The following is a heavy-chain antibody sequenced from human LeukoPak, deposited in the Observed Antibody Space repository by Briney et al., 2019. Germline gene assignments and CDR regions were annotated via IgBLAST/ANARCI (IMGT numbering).Heavy chain of an antibody. V-gene: IGHV3-53*01. Sequence: GGSLRLSCAASGFTVNNNYMSWVRQAPGKGLEWVSVIYSGDITYYADSVKSRFTISRDNSKNTLYLQMNSLRAEDTAVYYCARGSGYNYGFPDYWGQGTLVTVSS. CDR1: GFTVNNNY. CDR3: ARGSGYNYGFPDY. J-gene: IGHJ4*02. D-gene: IGHD5-18*01. CDR2: IYSGDIT.